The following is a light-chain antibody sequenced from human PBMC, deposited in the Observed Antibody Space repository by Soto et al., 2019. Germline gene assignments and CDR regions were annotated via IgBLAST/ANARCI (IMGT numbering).Light chain of an antibody. V-gene: IGKV1-9*01. CDR3: QQLNSYPIT. CDR2: AAS. J-gene: IGKJ5*01. Sequence: TQSPATLSVSPGERATLSCRASQGISSYLAWYQQKPGKAPKLLIYAASTLQSGVPSRFSGSGSGTEFTLTISSLQPEDFATYYCQQLNSYPITFGQGTRLEI. CDR1: QGISSY.